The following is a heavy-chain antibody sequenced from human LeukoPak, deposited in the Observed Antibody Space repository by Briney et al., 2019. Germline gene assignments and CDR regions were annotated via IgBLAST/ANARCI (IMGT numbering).Heavy chain of an antibody. CDR2: ISGSGGST. Sequence: GGSLRLSCEASGVTFSSYVMSWVRQAPGKGLEWVSAISGSGGSTYYADSVKGRFTISRDNSKNTLYLQMNSLRAEDTAVYYCAKNTIFGVVIRRYYFDYWGQGTLVTVSS. J-gene: IGHJ4*02. CDR1: GVTFSSYV. D-gene: IGHD3-3*01. V-gene: IGHV3-23*01. CDR3: AKNTIFGVVIRRYYFDY.